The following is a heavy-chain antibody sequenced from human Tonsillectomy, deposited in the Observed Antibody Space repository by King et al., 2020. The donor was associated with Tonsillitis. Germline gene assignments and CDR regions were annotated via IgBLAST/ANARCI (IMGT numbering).Heavy chain of an antibody. D-gene: IGHD1-26*01. CDR3: ATQVGGTWGLTIARNLGIPHYLDF. V-gene: IGHV1-46*03. CDR2: INPTDGST. CDR1: GYTFTKYP. J-gene: IGHJ4*02. Sequence: QLVQSGAEVKKPGASVKVSCTASGYTFTKYPMHWVRQAPGQGLEWMGVINPTDGSTNYREKFQGRVTMTRDTSTSTVYLELSSLRSEDTAVYYCATQVGGTWGLTIARNLGIPHYLDFWGQGSLVTVSS.